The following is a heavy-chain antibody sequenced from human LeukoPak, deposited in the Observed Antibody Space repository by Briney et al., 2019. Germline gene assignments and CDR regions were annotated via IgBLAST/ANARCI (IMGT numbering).Heavy chain of an antibody. CDR3: TEDYKADY. J-gene: IGHJ4*02. Sequence: GGSLRLSCVTSGFTFNTYAMTWVRQAPGKGLEWVSVISASGDATNYADSVKGRFTISRDNSKNTLFLQMNRLRVDDTAVYYCTEDYKADYWGQGTLITVSS. V-gene: IGHV3-23*01. CDR2: ISASGDAT. CDR1: GFTFNTYA. D-gene: IGHD1-1*01.